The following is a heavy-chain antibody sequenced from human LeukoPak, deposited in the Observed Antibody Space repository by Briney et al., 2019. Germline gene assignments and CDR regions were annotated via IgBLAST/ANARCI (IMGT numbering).Heavy chain of an antibody. D-gene: IGHD3-10*01. J-gene: IGHJ6*02. CDR3: AKAYYYGSGSFYYYYYGMDV. CDR2: ITGNAGSA. CDR1: GFTFSSYD. Sequence: GGSLRLSCAASGFTFSSYDMSWVRQAVGKGLEWVSSITGNAGSAYHADSVRGRFTISRDNSKNTLYLQMNSLRAEDTAVYYCAKAYYYGSGSFYYYYYGMDVWGQGTTVTVSS. V-gene: IGHV3-23*01.